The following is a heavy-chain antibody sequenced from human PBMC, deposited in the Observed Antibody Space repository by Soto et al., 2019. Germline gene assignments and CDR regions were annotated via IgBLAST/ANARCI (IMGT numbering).Heavy chain of an antibody. V-gene: IGHV4-61*01. J-gene: IGHJ6*02. CDR2: IYYSGST. D-gene: IGHD5-18*01. CDR3: ARLYTAMGGMDV. CDR1: GGSVSSGSYY. Sequence: PSETLSLTCTVSGGSVSSGSYYWSWIRQPPGKGLEWIGYIYYSGSTNYNPSLKSRVTISVDTSKNQFSLKLSSVTAADTAVYYCARLYTAMGGMDVWGQGTTVTVSS.